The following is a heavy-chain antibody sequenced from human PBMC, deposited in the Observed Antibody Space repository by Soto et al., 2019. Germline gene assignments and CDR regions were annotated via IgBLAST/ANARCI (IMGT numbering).Heavy chain of an antibody. CDR1: GFTFSSYG. J-gene: IGHJ6*02. CDR2: IWYDGSNK. Sequence: QVQLVESGGGVVQPGRSLRLSCAASGFTFSSYGMHWVRQAPGKGLEWVAVIWYDGSNKYYADSVKGRFTISRDNSKNTLYLQMNSLRAEDTAVYYCAREAIAVAHNYYCYGMDVWGQGTTVTVSS. V-gene: IGHV3-33*01. CDR3: AREAIAVAHNYYCYGMDV. D-gene: IGHD6-19*01.